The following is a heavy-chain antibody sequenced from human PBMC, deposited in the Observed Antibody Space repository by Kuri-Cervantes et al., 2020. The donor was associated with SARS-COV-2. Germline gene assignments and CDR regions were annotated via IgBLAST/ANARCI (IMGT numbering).Heavy chain of an antibody. J-gene: IGHJ4*02. CDR3: ARRITMVRVAWVYFDY. Sequence: GESLKISCAVSGFTVSRNYMSWVRQAPGKGLERVSVTYSGGNAYYADSVKGRFTISRDNSKNTLYLQMNSLRAEDTAVYYCARRITMVRVAWVYFDYWGQGTLVTVSS. CDR2: TYSGGNA. D-gene: IGHD3-10*01. CDR1: GFTVSRNY. V-gene: IGHV3-53*01.